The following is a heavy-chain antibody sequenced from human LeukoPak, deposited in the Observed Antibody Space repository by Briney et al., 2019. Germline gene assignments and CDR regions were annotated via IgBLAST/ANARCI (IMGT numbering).Heavy chain of an antibody. J-gene: IGHJ4*02. V-gene: IGHV3-23*01. CDR3: AKGGSRRFFDWLLSPDY. D-gene: IGHD3-9*01. CDR1: GFTFSNYA. CDR2: ISGSGIST. Sequence: GGSLRLSCAASGFTFSNYAMNWLRQTQGKGLEWVSSISGSGISTYYADSVKGRFTMSRDNSRTTLFLQMNGLRAEDTAIYYCAKGGSRRFFDWLLSPDYWGQGTLVTVSS.